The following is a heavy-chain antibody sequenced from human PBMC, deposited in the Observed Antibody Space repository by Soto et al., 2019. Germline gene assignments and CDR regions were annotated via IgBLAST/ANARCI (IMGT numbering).Heavy chain of an antibody. Sequence: LRLSCAASGFTFSSYGMHWVRQAPGKGLEWVAVISYDGSNKYYADSVKGRFTISRDNSKNTLYLQMNSLRAEDTAVYYCAISSGYYSGECNYWGEGTLVTVSS. D-gene: IGHD3-22*01. J-gene: IGHJ4*02. V-gene: IGHV3-30*03. CDR3: AISSGYYSGECNY. CDR2: ISYDGSNK. CDR1: GFTFSSYG.